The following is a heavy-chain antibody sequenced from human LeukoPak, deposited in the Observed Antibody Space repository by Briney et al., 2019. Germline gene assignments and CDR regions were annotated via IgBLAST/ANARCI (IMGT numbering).Heavy chain of an antibody. J-gene: IGHJ4*02. CDR1: GFTFSRYG. D-gene: IGHD3-16*01. Sequence: PGGSLRLSCVASGFTFSRYGMHWVRQAPGEGLEWVAVISDDGSKKYYVDSVKGRFTISRDNSKNTLYLQMNSLRAEDTAVYYCAKDGQGLTYYFDYWGQGTLVTVSS. CDR2: ISDDGSKK. V-gene: IGHV3-30*18. CDR3: AKDGQGLTYYFDY.